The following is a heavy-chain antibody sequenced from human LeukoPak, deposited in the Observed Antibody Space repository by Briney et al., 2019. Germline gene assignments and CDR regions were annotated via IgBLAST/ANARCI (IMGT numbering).Heavy chain of an antibody. CDR2: IYPGDSET. D-gene: IGHD3-22*01. CDR1: GYRFTNYW. J-gene: IGHJ4*02. CDR3: ARRTYYYDSSGYLRDASPSYFDY. V-gene: IGHV5-51*01. Sequence: GESLKISCKGSGYRFTNYWIGWVRQMPGKGLEWMGIIYPGDSETRYSPSFQGQVTISADKSISTAYLQWSSLKASDTAMYYCARRTYYYDSSGYLRDASPSYFDYWGQGTLVTVSS.